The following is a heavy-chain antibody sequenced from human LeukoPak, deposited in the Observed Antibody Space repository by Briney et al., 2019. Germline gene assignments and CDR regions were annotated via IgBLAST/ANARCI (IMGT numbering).Heavy chain of an antibody. CDR1: GYTFTAHA. J-gene: IGHJ4*02. Sequence: ASVKVSCKASGYTFTAHAVHWVRQAPGQRLEWMGWINVANGDTGYSQKFQGRVTITSDTSASTGYMEMISLISEDTAVYYCASKQRGESRPFEYWGQGTLVTVSS. D-gene: IGHD3-16*01. V-gene: IGHV1-3*01. CDR3: ASKQRGESRPFEY. CDR2: INVANGDT.